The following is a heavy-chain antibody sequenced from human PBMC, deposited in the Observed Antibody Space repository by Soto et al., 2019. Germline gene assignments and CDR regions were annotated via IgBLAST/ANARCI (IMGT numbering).Heavy chain of an antibody. CDR1: GGSISDSDNY. D-gene: IGHD3-10*01. CDR2: IHYSGRT. Sequence: QLQLQESGPGLVELSETLSLTCTVSGGSISDSDNYWGWIRQSPGKGLEWIGSIHYSGRTYQNPSLKSRVTIPVDTSKNQFSLKLSSVTAADTAVYYCARTYFGSGSQYYWGQGALVTVSS. CDR3: ARTYFGSGSQYY. V-gene: IGHV4-39*01. J-gene: IGHJ4*02.